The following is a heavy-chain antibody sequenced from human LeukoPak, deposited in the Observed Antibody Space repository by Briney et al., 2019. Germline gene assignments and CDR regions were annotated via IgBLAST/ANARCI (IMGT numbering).Heavy chain of an antibody. CDR1: GGSISSSSYY. D-gene: IGHD6-13*01. Sequence: PSETLSLTCTVSGGSISSSSYYWGWIRQPPGKGLEWIGSIYYSGSTYYNPSLKSRVTISVDTSKNQFSLKLSSVTAADTAVYYCAREDGAAAALKYNWFDPWGQGTLVTVSS. CDR2: IYYSGST. CDR3: AREDGAAAALKYNWFDP. V-gene: IGHV4-39*07. J-gene: IGHJ5*02.